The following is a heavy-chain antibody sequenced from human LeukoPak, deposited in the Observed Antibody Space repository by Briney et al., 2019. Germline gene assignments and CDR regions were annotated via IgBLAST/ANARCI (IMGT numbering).Heavy chain of an antibody. Sequence: GGSLRLSCAASGFTFSSYAMSWVRQAPGKGLEWVSAISGSGGSTYYADSVKGRFTISRDNSKNTLYLQMNSLRAEDTAVYYCARVGSIAVAGTPPGDYWGQGTLVTVSS. J-gene: IGHJ4*02. CDR2: ISGSGGST. D-gene: IGHD6-19*01. CDR3: ARVGSIAVAGTPPGDY. CDR1: GFTFSSYA. V-gene: IGHV3-23*01.